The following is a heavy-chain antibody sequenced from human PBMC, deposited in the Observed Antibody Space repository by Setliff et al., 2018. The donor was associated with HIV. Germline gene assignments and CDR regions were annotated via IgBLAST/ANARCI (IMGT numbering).Heavy chain of an antibody. CDR1: GFTVSKNY. J-gene: IGHJ4*02. V-gene: IGHV3-53*05. D-gene: IGHD6-6*01. CDR2: IFSGGTT. Sequence: GGSLRLSCAASGFTVSKNYMSWVRQAPGKGLEWVSVIFSGGTTNYADSVEGRFTISRDNSQNTLFLQMDNLRPEDTALYYCVKNIGGYSSSSVFDYWGQGTLVTAPQ. CDR3: VKNIGGYSSSSVFDY.